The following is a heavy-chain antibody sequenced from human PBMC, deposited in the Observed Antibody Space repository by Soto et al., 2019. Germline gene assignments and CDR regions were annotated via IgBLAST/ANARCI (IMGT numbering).Heavy chain of an antibody. V-gene: IGHV1-69*01. J-gene: IGHJ2*01. D-gene: IGHD3-22*01. Sequence: QVQLVQSGAEVKKPGSSVKVSCKASGGTFSSYAISWVRQAPGQGLEWMGGIIPIFGTANYAQKFQGRVTITADESTSTAYMELSSLRSEDTAVSYCAIRGVNYDSSGYVRVDWYFDLWGRGTLVTVSS. CDR2: IIPIFGTA. CDR3: AIRGVNYDSSGYVRVDWYFDL. CDR1: GGTFSSYA.